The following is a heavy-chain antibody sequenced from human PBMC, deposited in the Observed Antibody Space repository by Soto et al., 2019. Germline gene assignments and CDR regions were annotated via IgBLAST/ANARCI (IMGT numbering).Heavy chain of an antibody. Sequence: SETLSLTCVVYGGSFSGHFWSWIRQPPGKGLGWIAEINHSGSTNFNPSLKSRVTISVDSSKNLFSLNLNSVTAAATGVDYCAGWAVGIMSIGVPKDYGAQGTLVTVSS. CDR2: INHSGST. D-gene: IGHD3-3*01. CDR1: GGSFSGHF. J-gene: IGHJ4*02. CDR3: AGWAVGIMSIGVPKDY. V-gene: IGHV4-34*01.